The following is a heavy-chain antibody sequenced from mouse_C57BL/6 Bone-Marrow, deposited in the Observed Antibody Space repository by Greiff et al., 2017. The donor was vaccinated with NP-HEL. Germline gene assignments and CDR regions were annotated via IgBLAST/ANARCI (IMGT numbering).Heavy chain of an antibody. D-gene: IGHD1-1*01. CDR3: TRGLRLDY. CDR2: ISSGGDYI. V-gene: IGHV5-9-1*02. J-gene: IGHJ2*01. Sequence: EVKLMESGEGLVKPGGSLKLSCAASGFTFSSYAMSWVRQTPETRLEWVAYISSGGDYIYYADTVKGRFTISRDNARNTLYLQMSSLKFEDTAMYYCTRGLRLDYWGQGTTLTVSS. CDR1: GFTFSSYA.